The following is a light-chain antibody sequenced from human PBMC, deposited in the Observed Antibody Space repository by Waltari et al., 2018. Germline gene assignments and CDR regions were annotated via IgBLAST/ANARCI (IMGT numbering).Light chain of an antibody. CDR1: QSVSSD. CDR2: GAS. J-gene: IGKJ1*01. CDR3: QQYNNWPRT. V-gene: IGKV3-15*01. Sequence: EIVMTQSPATLYVSPGERATLSCRASQSVSSDLAWYQQKPGQAPRPVIYGASTRATGIQARFSGSGSGTEFTLTISSLQSEDFAVYYCQQYNNWPRTFGQGTKVEIK.